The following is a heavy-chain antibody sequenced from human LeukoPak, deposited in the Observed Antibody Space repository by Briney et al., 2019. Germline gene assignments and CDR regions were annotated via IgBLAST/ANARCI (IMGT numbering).Heavy chain of an antibody. J-gene: IGHJ4*02. CDR3: AIPGSAHYPAPFDF. CDR2: ISSSSSYI. D-gene: IGHD3-22*01. Sequence: KPGGSLRLSCAASGFTFSSYSMNWVRQAPGKGLEWVSSISSSSSYIYYADSVKGRFTISRDNAKNSLYLQMNSLRAEDTAVYYCAIPGSAHYPAPFDFWGQGTLVTVSS. CDR1: GFTFSSYS. V-gene: IGHV3-21*04.